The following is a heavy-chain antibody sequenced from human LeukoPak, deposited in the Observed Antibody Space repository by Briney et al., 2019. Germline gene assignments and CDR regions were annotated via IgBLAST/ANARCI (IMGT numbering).Heavy chain of an antibody. CDR2: INPNSGGT. V-gene: IGHV1-2*06. CDR1: GYTFTYYY. D-gene: IGHD4-17*01. CDR3: ARDESAVTP. J-gene: IGHJ3*01. Sequence: ASVKVSCKASGYTFTYYYMHWVRQAPGQGREGMGRINPNSGGTNYAQKFQGRVTMTTDTSISTAYMELSRLRSDDTAVYYCARDESAVTPWGQGTTVTVSS.